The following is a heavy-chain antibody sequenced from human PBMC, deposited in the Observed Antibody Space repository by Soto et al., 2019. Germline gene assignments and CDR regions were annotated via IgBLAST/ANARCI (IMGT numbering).Heavy chain of an antibody. D-gene: IGHD1-1*01. Sequence: PSGPLCPTGAVSDASMPAGGFTWTGVRQPPGGGLEWIGHVYPRASTQYHPSLKGRASLSVDPSRSLFSLRLTSLAAADTAVYFCTRGSAAALSLPYLDTWGQGTPVTVSS. J-gene: IGHJ4*02. V-gene: IGHV4-30-2*01. CDR2: VYPRAST. CDR1: DASMPAGGFT. CDR3: TRGSAAALSLPYLDT.